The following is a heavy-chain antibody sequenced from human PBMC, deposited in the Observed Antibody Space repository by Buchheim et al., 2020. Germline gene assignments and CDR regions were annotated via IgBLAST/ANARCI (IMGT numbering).Heavy chain of an antibody. D-gene: IGHD1-26*01. Sequence: QVQLQESDPGLVKPSETLSLTCSVSGGSISSYYWYWIRQPPGKGLEWIGYIYYSGSTNYNPSLKSRVTISVDKSKHQLSLNLRSVTAADTAVYYCARSVGGATNYWGQGTL. CDR3: ARSVGGATNY. V-gene: IGHV4-59*01. CDR2: IYYSGST. CDR1: GGSISSYY. J-gene: IGHJ4*02.